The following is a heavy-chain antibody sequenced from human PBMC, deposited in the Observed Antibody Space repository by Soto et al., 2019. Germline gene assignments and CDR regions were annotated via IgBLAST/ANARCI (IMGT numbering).Heavy chain of an antibody. CDR1: GYTFTSYA. V-gene: IGHV1-3*01. CDR3: ASFFARYGDYVDY. D-gene: IGHD4-17*01. CDR2: INAGNCNT. Sequence: QVQLVQSGAEVKKPGASVKVSCKASGYTFTSYAMHWVRQAPGQRLEWMGWINAGNCNTKYSQKFQGRVTITRDTSAITTYMELSSLGSEDTVVYYCASFFARYGDYVDYWGQGTLVTV. J-gene: IGHJ4*02.